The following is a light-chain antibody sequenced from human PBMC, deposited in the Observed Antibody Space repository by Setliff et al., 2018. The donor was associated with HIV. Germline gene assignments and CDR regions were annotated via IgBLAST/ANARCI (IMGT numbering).Light chain of an antibody. CDR1: SSDIGRYNL. V-gene: IGLV2-23*01. J-gene: IGLJ1*01. CDR2: QAT. Sequence: QSALTQPASVSGSPGQSITISCTGSSSDIGRYNLVSWYQQHPGKAPKLMIYQATKGPSGVSNRFSGSKSGNTASLTISGLQAEDEADYYCCSNTGSNTYVFGTGTKVTVL. CDR3: CSNTGSNTYV.